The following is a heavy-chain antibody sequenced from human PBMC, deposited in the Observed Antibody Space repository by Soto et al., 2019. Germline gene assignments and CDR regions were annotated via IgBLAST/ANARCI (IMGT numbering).Heavy chain of an antibody. CDR3: ANEFCDPNGCYGRWLDP. D-gene: IGHD2-15*01. V-gene: IGHV4-59*01. J-gene: IGHJ5*02. CDR2: VFYSGST. Sequence: VQLQESGPGLAKPSETLSLTCTVSGGSISSFYWSWIRQPPGKGLEWIGNVFYSGSTIYNPSLKSRVTISVDTSKNQFSLKLSSVTAADTAVYYCANEFCDPNGCYGRWLDPWGQGTLVTVSS. CDR1: GGSISSFY.